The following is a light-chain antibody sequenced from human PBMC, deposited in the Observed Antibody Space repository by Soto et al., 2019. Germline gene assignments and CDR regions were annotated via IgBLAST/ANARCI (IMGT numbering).Light chain of an antibody. CDR3: QHYNSYPLT. V-gene: IGKV1-5*01. CDR1: QSISNR. J-gene: IGKJ4*01. CDR2: DAS. Sequence: DIQMTQSPPTLSASVGDRVTITCRASQSISNRLAWYQQRPGKAPKFLIYDASILESGVPSRFSGSGSGTEFTLTISSLQPYDFATYYCQHYNSYPLTFGGGTKVEIK.